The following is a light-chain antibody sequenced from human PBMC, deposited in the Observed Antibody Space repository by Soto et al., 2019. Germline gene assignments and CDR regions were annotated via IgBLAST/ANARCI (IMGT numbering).Light chain of an antibody. V-gene: IGLV1-40*01. J-gene: IGLJ1*01. CDR3: QSYDSSLSGYV. CDR2: DNN. Sequence: QSVLTQPPSVSGAPGQRVTISCTGSNSKIGADYDVHWYQQFPGTAPKLLIYDNNNRPSGVPDRFSGSKSGTSASLAITGLQAEEEADYYCQSYDSSLSGYVFGTGTKVTVL. CDR1: NSKIGADYD.